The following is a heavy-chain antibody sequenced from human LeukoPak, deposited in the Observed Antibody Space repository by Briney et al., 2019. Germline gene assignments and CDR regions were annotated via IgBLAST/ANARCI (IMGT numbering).Heavy chain of an antibody. V-gene: IGHV3-23*01. CDR2: LSGNTGRP. CDR1: GFTFISYA. Sequence: GGSLRLSCAASGFTFISYAMSWVRQAPGKGLEWVSSLSGNTGRPYYADSVKGRFTISRDNSKNTLYLQMNSLRAEDTAVYYCAKDHRDSGNYYYYYGLDVWGQGTMVTVSS. J-gene: IGHJ6*02. CDR3: AKDHRDSGNYYYYYGLDV. D-gene: IGHD1-26*01.